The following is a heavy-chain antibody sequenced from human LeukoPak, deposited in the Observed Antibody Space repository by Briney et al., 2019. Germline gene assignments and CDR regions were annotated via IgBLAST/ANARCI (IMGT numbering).Heavy chain of an antibody. J-gene: IGHJ5*02. V-gene: IGHV4-59*01. CDR3: ARALDWFDP. CDR1: GGSISSYY. CDR2: IYYSGST. D-gene: IGHD6-6*01. Sequence: SETLSLTCTVSGGSISSYYWSWIRQPPGKGLEWIGYIYYSGSTNYNPSLKSRVTISVDTSKNQFSLKLSSVTAADTAVYYCARALDWFDPWGQGTLVTVSS.